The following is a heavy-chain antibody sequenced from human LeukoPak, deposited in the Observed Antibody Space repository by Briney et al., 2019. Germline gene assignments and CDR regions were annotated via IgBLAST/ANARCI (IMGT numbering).Heavy chain of an antibody. CDR2: ISYSGST. V-gene: IGHV4-59*13. J-gene: IGHJ4*02. CDR1: GGSIHSYY. D-gene: IGHD1-1*01. Sequence: SETLSLTCTVSGGSIHSYYWSWIRQPPGKGLEWIGYISYSGSTYYNPSLKSRVTISLGTSKNQFSLRLTSVTAAGTAMYYCARGRNDFDYWGQGTLVTVSS. CDR3: ARGRNDFDY.